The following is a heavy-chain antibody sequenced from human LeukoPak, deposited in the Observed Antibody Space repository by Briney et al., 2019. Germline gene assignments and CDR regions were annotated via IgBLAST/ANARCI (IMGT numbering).Heavy chain of an antibody. CDR1: GYTFTSYG. V-gene: IGHV1-18*01. D-gene: IGHD3-22*01. CDR3: ARDVLGYDSSGYYWFDY. J-gene: IGHJ4*02. CDR2: ISAYNGNT. Sequence: ASVTVSCKASGYTFTSYGISWVRQAPGQGLEWMGWISAYNGNTNYAQKLQGRVTMTTDTSTSTAYMELRSLRSDDTAVYYCARDVLGYDSSGYYWFDYWDQGTLVTVSS.